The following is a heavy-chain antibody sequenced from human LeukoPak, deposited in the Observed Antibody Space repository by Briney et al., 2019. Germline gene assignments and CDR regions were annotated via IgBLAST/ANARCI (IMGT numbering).Heavy chain of an antibody. Sequence: PSETLSLTCTVSGGSISSYYWSWIRQPPGKGLEWIGYIYYSGSTNYNPSLKSRVTISVDTSKNQFSLKLSSVTAADTAVYYCARLHYGDWRFDYWGQGTLVTVSS. V-gene: IGHV4-59*08. D-gene: IGHD4-17*01. CDR2: IYYSGST. J-gene: IGHJ4*02. CDR3: ARLHYGDWRFDY. CDR1: GGSISSYY.